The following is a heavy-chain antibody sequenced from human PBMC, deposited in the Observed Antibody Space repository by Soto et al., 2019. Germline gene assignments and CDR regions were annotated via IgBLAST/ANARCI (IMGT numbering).Heavy chain of an antibody. CDR3: ARDRASGITMVRGVTPHFDY. CDR1: GFTFSDYY. V-gene: IGHV3-11*01. Sequence: GGSLRLSCAASGFTFSDYYMSWIRQAPGKGLEWVSYISSSGSTVYYADSVKGRFTISRDNAKNSLYLQMNSLRAEDTAVYYCARDRASGITMVRGVTPHFDYWGQGTLVTVSS. D-gene: IGHD3-10*01. J-gene: IGHJ4*02. CDR2: ISSSGSTV.